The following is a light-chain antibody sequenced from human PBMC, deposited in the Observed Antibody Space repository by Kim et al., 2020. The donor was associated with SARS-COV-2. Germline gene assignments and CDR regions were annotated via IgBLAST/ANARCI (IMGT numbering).Light chain of an antibody. CDR2: YNS. CDR3: QVWDSSSDHYV. CDR1: NIGSKR. J-gene: IGLJ1*01. Sequence: ASRETGGITCGGSNIGSKRVHWYQQKPGQAPLRVSYYNSYRPSGIPERFSGSNSGNTATLSIRRVEAGDEADYYCQVWDSSSDHYVFGIGTKVTVL. V-gene: IGLV3-21*04.